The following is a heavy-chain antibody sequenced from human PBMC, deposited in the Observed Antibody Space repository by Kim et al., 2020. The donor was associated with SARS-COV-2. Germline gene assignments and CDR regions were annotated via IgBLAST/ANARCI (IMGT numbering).Heavy chain of an antibody. Sequence: SVKVSCKASGGTFSSYAISWVRQAPGQGLEWMGGIIPIFGTANYAQKFQGRVTITADESTSTAYMELSSLRSEDTAVYYCARDSPYYYDSSGYQYFDYWGQGTLVTVSS. J-gene: IGHJ4*02. CDR1: GGTFSSYA. V-gene: IGHV1-69*13. D-gene: IGHD3-22*01. CDR2: IIPIFGTA. CDR3: ARDSPYYYDSSGYQYFDY.